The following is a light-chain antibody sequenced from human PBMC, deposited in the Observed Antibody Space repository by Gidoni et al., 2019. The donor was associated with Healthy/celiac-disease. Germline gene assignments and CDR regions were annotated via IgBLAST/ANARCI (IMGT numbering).Light chain of an antibody. V-gene: IGKV3-11*01. Sequence: EIVLTQSPATLSLSPGERATLSCRASQSVSSYLAWYQQKPGQAPRLLIYDASNRATGIPARFSGSGSGTDFTLTISSLEPEDFAVYYCQQRSNWPLFFGQXTRLEIK. CDR3: QQRSNWPLF. CDR1: QSVSSY. J-gene: IGKJ5*01. CDR2: DAS.